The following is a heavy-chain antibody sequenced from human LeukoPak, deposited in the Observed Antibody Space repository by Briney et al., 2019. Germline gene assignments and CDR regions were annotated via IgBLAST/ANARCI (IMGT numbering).Heavy chain of an antibody. CDR3: GRTSTITVTTQYYGMDF. D-gene: IGHD4-17*01. J-gene: IGHJ6*01. CDR2: INHSGST. CDR1: GGSFSGYY. Sequence: PSESLSLTCAVYGGSFSGYYWSWIRQPPGKGLEWIGEINHSGSTNYNPSLKSRVTISVDTSKDQFSLKMSYVTAGDHAVYYCGRTSTITVTTQYYGMDFWGEGTTVTV. V-gene: IGHV4-34*01.